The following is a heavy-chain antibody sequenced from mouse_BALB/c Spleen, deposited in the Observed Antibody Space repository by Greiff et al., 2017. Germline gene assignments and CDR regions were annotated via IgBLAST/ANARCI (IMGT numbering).Heavy chain of an antibody. J-gene: IGHJ4*01. D-gene: IGHD1-1*01. CDR1: GFSLTGYG. CDR2: IWGDGST. Sequence: VMLVESGPGLVAPSQSLSITCTVSGFSLTGYGVNWVRQPPGKGLEWLGMIWGDGSTDYNSALKSRLSISKDNSKSQVFLKMNSLQTDDTARYYCASPITTVVATRYYAMDYWGQGTSVTVSS. V-gene: IGHV2-6-7*01. CDR3: ASPITTVVATRYYAMDY.